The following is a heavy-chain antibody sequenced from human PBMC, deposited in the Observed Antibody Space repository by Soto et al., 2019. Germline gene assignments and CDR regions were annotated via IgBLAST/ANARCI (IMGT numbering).Heavy chain of an antibody. V-gene: IGHV3-11*03. CDR3: ASYVNRYYYGSGLCFQH. D-gene: IGHD3-10*01. CDR1: GFTFSDYY. J-gene: IGHJ1*01. Sequence: GGSLRLSCAASGFTFSDYYMSWIRQAPGKGLEWVSYISSSSSYTNYADSVKGRFTISRDNAKNSLYLQMNSLRAEDTAVYYCASYVNRYYYGSGLCFQHWGQGTLVTVSS. CDR2: ISSSSSYT.